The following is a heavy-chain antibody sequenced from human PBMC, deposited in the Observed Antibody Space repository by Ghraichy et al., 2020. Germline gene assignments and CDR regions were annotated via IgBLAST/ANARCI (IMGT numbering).Heavy chain of an antibody. CDR2: IYYSGST. V-gene: IGHV4-39*01. CDR3: ARGLGYCSSTSCYNDAFDI. CDR1: GGSISSSSYY. D-gene: IGHD2-2*02. J-gene: IGHJ3*02. Sequence: TLSLTCTVSGGSISSSSYYWGWIRQPPGKGLEWIGSIYYSGSTYYNPSLKSRVTISVDTSKNQFSLKLSSVTAADTAVYYCARGLGYCSSTSCYNDAFDIWGQGTMVTVSS.